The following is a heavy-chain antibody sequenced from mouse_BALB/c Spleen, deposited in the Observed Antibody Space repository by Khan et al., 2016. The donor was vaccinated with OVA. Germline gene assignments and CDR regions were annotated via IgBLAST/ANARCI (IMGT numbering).Heavy chain of an antibody. Sequence: QVQLKESGPGLVAPSQSLSITCTVSGFSLTSYGAYWVRQPLRKGLVWLGVILAGGSTTYNSALMSRLSISKDNSKSHVFLKKNSLQTDDTAMYYYARLKDIWGQGTTLTVSS. J-gene: IGHJ2*01. CDR1: GFSLTSYG. V-gene: IGHV2-9*02. CDR2: ILAGGST. D-gene: IGHD1-3*01. CDR3: ARLKDI.